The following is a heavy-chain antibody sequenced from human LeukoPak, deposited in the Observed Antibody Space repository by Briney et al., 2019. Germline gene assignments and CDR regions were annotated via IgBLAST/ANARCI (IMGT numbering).Heavy chain of an antibody. Sequence: ASVKVSCKASGYTFTSYDINWVRQATGQGLEWMGWMNPNSGSTGYAQKFQGRVTMTRNTSISTAYMELSSLRSEDTAVYYCARGGYTTGDMDVWGQGTTVTVSS. J-gene: IGHJ6*02. CDR2: MNPNSGST. D-gene: IGHD7-27*01. CDR3: ARGGYTTGDMDV. CDR1: GYTFTSYD. V-gene: IGHV1-8*01.